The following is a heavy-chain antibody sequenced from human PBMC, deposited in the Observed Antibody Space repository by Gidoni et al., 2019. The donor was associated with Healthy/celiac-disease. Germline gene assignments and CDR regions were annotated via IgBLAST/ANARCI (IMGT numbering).Heavy chain of an antibody. CDR1: GGSFSGYY. CDR3: ARDNGHYYDSGAFDI. J-gene: IGHJ3*02. CDR2: INHSGST. V-gene: IGHV4-34*01. D-gene: IGHD3-22*01. Sequence: QVQLQQWGAGLLKPSATLSLTCAVYGGSFSGYYWSWIRQPPGKGLEWIGEINHSGSTNYNPSLKSRVTISVDTSKNQFSLKLSSVTAADTAVYYCARDNGHYYDSGAFDIWGQGTMVTVSS.